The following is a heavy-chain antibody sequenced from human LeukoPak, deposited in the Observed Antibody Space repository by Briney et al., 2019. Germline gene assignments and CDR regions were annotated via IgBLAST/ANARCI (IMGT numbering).Heavy chain of an antibody. CDR2: ISHGGRT. V-gene: IGHV4-38-2*01. CDR1: GYSISSDYY. J-gene: IGHJ4*02. Sequence: SETLSLTCAVSGYSISSDYYWGWIRRPPGRGLEWIGSISHGGRTSYNPSFQSRVTTSVDTSKNAVSLKLSSVTAADTAVYYWAGIVGNIEVFDYWGQGTLVTVSS. CDR3: AGIVGNIEVFDY. D-gene: IGHD1-26*01.